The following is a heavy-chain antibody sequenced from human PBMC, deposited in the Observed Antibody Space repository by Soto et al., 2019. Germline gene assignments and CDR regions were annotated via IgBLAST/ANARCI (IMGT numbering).Heavy chain of an antibody. Sequence: QVQLVQSGAEVKKPGSSVKVSCKASGGTFSSYTISWVRQAPGQGLEWMGRIIPILGIANYAQKFQGRVTITADKSTSTAYMELSSLRSEDTAVYYCARGVLAYCGGDCYFEDEVDSWGQGTLVTVSS. CDR3: ARGVLAYCGGDCYFEDEVDS. D-gene: IGHD2-21*02. CDR2: IIPILGIA. J-gene: IGHJ4*02. V-gene: IGHV1-69*02. CDR1: GGTFSSYT.